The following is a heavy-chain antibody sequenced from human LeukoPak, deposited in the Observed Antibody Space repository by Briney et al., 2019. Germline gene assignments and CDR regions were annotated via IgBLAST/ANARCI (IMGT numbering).Heavy chain of an antibody. CDR2: IYSGGKV. D-gene: IGHD2-15*01. J-gene: IGHJ4*02. Sequence: PGGSLRLSCAASGSTVSSNCMSWVRQTPGKGLEWVSVIYSGGKVYYIDSVMGRFTISRDTTKNTVYIQKNSLKVEDTAAYICPGRHSSDGGCYFAGADPLDYWGQGTLVTVSS. CDR1: GSTVSSNC. CDR3: PGRHSSDGGCYFAGADPLDY. V-gene: IGHV3-53*01.